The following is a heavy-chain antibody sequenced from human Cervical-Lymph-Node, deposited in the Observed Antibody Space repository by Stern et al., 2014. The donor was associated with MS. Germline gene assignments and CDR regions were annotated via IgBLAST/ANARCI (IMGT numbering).Heavy chain of an antibody. CDR1: GYTFSGYYY. D-gene: IGHD4-17*01. J-gene: IGHJ4*02. Sequence: DQLVESGAEVKKPGASVKVSCQASGYTFSGYYYLHWVRQAPGQGLEWVGRINRNSGGTNYAQKFQGRVTMTRDTSISTVYMELSSLRSDDTAVYYCATIDYGDYKDYWGQGTPVTVSS. CDR3: ATIDYGDYKDY. V-gene: IGHV1-2*06. CDR2: INRNSGGT.